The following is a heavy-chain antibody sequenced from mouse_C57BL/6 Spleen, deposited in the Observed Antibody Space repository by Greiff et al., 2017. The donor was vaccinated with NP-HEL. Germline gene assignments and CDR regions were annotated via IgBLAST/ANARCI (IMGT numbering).Heavy chain of an antibody. Sequence: VQLQQSGPELVKPGASVKLSCKASGYTFTSYDINWVKQRPGQGLEWIGWIYPRDGSTKYNEKFKGKATLTVDTSSSTAYMELHSLTSEDSAVYYCASQLGNYAMDYWGQGTSVTVSS. V-gene: IGHV1-85*01. CDR3: ASQLGNYAMDY. J-gene: IGHJ4*01. D-gene: IGHD4-1*02. CDR1: GYTFTSYD. CDR2: IYPRDGST.